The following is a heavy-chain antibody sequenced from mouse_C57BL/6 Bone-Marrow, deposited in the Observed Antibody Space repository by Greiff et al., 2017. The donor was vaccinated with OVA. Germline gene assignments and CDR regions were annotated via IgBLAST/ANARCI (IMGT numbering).Heavy chain of an antibody. Sequence: VQLQQSGAELARPGASVKLSCKASGYTFTSYWMHWVKQRPGQGLEWIGEIDPSDSYTNYNQKFKGKSTLTVDKSSSTAYMQLSSLTSEDSAVYYCARSGDYDDYWGQGTTLTVSS. J-gene: IGHJ2*01. CDR1: GYTFTSYW. V-gene: IGHV1-69*01. D-gene: IGHD2-4*01. CDR2: IDPSDSYT. CDR3: ARSGDYDDY.